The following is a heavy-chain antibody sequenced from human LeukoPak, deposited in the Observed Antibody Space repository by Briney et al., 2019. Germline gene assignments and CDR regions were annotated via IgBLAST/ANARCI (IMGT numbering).Heavy chain of an antibody. J-gene: IGHJ4*02. D-gene: IGHD6-6*01. Sequence: GGSLRLSCAASGFNFSSYAMHWVRQAPGKGLECVAVISYDGSNKYYADSVKGRFTISRDNSKNTLYLQMNSLRAEDTAVYYCARDPKGRYSSSSTPYFDYWGQGTLVTVSS. CDR3: ARDPKGRYSSSSTPYFDY. V-gene: IGHV3-30*04. CDR1: GFNFSSYA. CDR2: ISYDGSNK.